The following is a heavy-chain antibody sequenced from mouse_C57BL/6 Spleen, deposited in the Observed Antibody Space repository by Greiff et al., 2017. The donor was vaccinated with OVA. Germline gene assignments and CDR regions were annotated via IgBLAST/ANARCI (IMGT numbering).Heavy chain of an antibody. V-gene: IGHV1-72*01. CDR2: IDPNSGGT. CDR1: GYTFTSYW. Sequence: QVQLKQPGAELVKPGASVKLSCKASGYTFTSYWMHWVKQRPGRGLEWIGRIDPNSGGTKYNEKFKSKATLTVDKPSSTAYMQLSSLTSEDSAVYYCARSWSYGSSTWFAYWGQGTLVTVSA. D-gene: IGHD1-1*01. CDR3: ARSWSYGSSTWFAY. J-gene: IGHJ3*01.